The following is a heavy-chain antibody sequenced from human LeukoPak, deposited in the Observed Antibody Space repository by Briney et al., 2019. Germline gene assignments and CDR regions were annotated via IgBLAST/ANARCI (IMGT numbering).Heavy chain of an antibody. J-gene: IGHJ4*02. Sequence: GGSLRLSCAASGFTFSSYAMSWVRQAPGKGLEWVSAISGSGGSTYYADSVKGRFTISRDNSKNTLYLQMNSLRAEDTAVYYCAKLAGGYYGSSGYYEDYWGQGTLATVSS. CDR1: GFTFSSYA. V-gene: IGHV3-23*01. CDR3: AKLAGGYYGSSGYYEDY. CDR2: ISGSGGST. D-gene: IGHD3-22*01.